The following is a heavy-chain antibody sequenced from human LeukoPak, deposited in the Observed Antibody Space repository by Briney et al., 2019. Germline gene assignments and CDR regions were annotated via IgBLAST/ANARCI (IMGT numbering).Heavy chain of an antibody. CDR2: INHSGST. CDR3: ASGRLQPNYYYYYYMDV. D-gene: IGHD4-11*01. Sequence: SETLSLTCAVYGGSFSGYYWSWIRQPPGKGLEWIGEINHSGSTNYNPSLKSRVTISVDTSKNQFSLKLSSVTAADTAVYYCASGRLQPNYYYYYYMDVWGKGTTVTVSS. V-gene: IGHV4-34*01. CDR1: GGSFSGYY. J-gene: IGHJ6*03.